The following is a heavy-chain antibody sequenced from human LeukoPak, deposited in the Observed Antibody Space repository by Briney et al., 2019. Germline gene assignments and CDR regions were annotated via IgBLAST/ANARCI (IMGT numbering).Heavy chain of an antibody. CDR2: IYYSGST. J-gene: IGHJ5*02. V-gene: IGHV4-59*12. CDR3: AKDGSSTHTGIGFDP. D-gene: IGHD2-2*01. Sequence: SETLSLTCTVSGGSISSYYWSWIRQPPGKGLEWIGYIYYSGSTNYNPSLKSRVTISVDTSKNQFSLKLSSVTAADTAVYYCAKDGSSTHTGIGFDPWGQGALVTVSS. CDR1: GGSISSYY.